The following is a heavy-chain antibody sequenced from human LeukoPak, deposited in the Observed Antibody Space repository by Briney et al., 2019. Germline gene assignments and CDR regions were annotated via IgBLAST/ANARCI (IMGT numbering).Heavy chain of an antibody. J-gene: IGHJ6*02. V-gene: IGHV1-69*13. Sequence: ASVKVSCKASGGTFSSYAISWVRRAPGQGLEWMGGIIPIFGTANYAQKFQGRVTITADESTSTVYMELSSLRSDDTAVYYCAREKVPGHYYYGMDVWGQGTTVTVSS. CDR3: AREKVPGHYYYGMDV. D-gene: IGHD2-2*01. CDR1: GGTFSSYA. CDR2: IIPIFGTA.